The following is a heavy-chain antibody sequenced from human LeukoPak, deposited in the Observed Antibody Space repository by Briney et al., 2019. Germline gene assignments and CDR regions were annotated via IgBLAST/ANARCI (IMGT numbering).Heavy chain of an antibody. CDR2: IYPHSGIA. CDR1: GYTFTSYD. Sequence: GASVKVSCKASGYTFTSYDINWVRQAPGQGLEWMGWIYPHSGIAKYSQKFQGRVTMTRDTSISTAYMELSSLRSDDTAVYYCARDVYQYSVSGGPDSWGQGTLVAVSS. D-gene: IGHD5/OR15-5a*01. J-gene: IGHJ4*02. CDR3: ARDVYQYSVSGGPDS. V-gene: IGHV1-2*02.